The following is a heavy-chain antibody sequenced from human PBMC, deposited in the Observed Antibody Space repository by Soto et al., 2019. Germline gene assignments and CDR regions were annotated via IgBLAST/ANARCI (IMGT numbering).Heavy chain of an antibody. V-gene: IGHV1-2*04. CDR1: GYTFTGYY. J-gene: IGHJ6*02. CDR2: INPNSGGT. D-gene: IGHD6-13*01. Sequence: GASVKVSCKASGYTFTGYYMHWVRQAPGQGLEWMGWINPNSGGTNYAQKFQGWVTMTRDTSISTAYMELSRLRSDDTAVYYCARDQPLAAAGTRSRYGMDVWGQGTTVTVSS. CDR3: ARDQPLAAAGTRSRYGMDV.